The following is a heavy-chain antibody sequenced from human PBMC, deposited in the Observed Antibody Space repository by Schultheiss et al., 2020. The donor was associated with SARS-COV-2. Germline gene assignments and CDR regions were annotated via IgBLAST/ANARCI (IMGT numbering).Heavy chain of an antibody. V-gene: IGHV3-11*04. D-gene: IGHD4-11*01. J-gene: IGHJ6*02. CDR3: ARDSPTVTTYYYYGMDV. CDR2: ISSSGSTI. CDR1: GFTFSDYY. Sequence: GGSLRLSCAASGFTFSDYYMSWIRQAPGKGLEWVSYISSSGSTIYYADSVKGRFTISRDNAKNSLYLQMNSLRAEDTAVYYCARDSPTVTTYYYYGMDVWGQGTTVTVSS.